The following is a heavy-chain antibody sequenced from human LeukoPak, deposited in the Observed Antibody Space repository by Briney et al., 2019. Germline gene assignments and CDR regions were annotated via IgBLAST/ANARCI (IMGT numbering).Heavy chain of an antibody. Sequence: GGSLRLSCAASGFTFSSYVMSWVRQAPGKGLEWVSAISGSGGSTYLPDSVKGRFTISRDNSKNTLYLQMNSLRAEDTAVYYCAKGPSGSYYGFDMWGQGTMVTVSS. CDR3: AKGPSGSYYGFDM. D-gene: IGHD3-10*01. CDR2: ISGSGGST. V-gene: IGHV3-23*01. CDR1: GFTFSSYV. J-gene: IGHJ3*02.